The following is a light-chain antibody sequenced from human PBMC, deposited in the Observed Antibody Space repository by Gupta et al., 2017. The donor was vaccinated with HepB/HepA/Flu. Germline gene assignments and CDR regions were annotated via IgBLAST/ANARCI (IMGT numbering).Light chain of an antibody. CDR2: EVS. Sequence: QSALTQPPSASGSPGQSVTISCTGTSSDVGGYNYVSWYQQHPGKAPKLMIYEVSKRPSGVPVRFSGSKSGNTASLTVSGLQAEEEADYYCSSYAGSNNVVFGGGTKLTVL. CDR3: SSYAGSNNVV. CDR1: SSDVGGYNY. V-gene: IGLV2-8*01. J-gene: IGLJ2*01.